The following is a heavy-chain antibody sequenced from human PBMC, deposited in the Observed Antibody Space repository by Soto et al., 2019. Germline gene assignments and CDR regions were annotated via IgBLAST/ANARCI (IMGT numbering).Heavy chain of an antibody. D-gene: IGHD6-19*01. Sequence: ASVKVSCKISGHTLTEFSIHWVRQAPGKGLEWMGGFDPEGGEAIYAQKWHGRVTVTEDTVTDTAYMELSGLKSDDTAVYYCARESGGVAGTLDPWGQGTLVTVSS. CDR1: GHTLTEFS. J-gene: IGHJ5*02. CDR3: ARESGGVAGTLDP. V-gene: IGHV1-24*01. CDR2: FDPEGGEA.